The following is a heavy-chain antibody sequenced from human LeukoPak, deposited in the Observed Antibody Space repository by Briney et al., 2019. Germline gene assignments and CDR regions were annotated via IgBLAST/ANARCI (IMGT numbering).Heavy chain of an antibody. V-gene: IGHV4-34*01. CDR3: ARGRYFDWLLTY. CDR1: GGSFSGYY. D-gene: IGHD3-9*01. Sequence: SETLSLTCAVYGGSFSGYYWSWIRQPPGKGLEWIGEINHSGSTNYNPSLKSRVTISVDTSKNQLSLKLSSVTAADTAVYYCARGRYFDWLLTYWGQGTLVTVSS. J-gene: IGHJ4*02. CDR2: INHSGST.